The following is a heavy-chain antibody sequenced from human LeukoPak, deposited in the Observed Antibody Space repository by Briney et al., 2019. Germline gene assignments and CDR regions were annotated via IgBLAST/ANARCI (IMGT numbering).Heavy chain of an antibody. V-gene: IGHV5-51*01. CDR3: ARVQWELLDYFDY. CDR2: IYPGDSDT. D-gene: IGHD1-26*01. CDR1: EYSFATYW. Sequence: GESLKISCKGSEYSFATYWIGWVRQMPGKGLEWMGIIYPGDSDTRYSPSFQGQVTISADKSISTAYLQWSSLRASDTAMYYCARVQWELLDYFDYWGQGTLVTVSS. J-gene: IGHJ4*02.